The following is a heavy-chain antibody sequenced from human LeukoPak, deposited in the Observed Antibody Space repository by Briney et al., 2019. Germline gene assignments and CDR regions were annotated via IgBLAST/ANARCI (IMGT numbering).Heavy chain of an antibody. V-gene: IGHV1-46*01. CDR1: GYTFTNYY. J-gene: IGHJ4*02. Sequence: ASVKVSCKASGYTFTNYYMHWVRQAPGQGLEWMGVINPSGGRTSFAQKFQGRVTMTRDMSTSTVYMELSSLRSEDTAVYYCARDWMDDSSGYYFDYWGQGTLVTVSS. D-gene: IGHD3-22*01. CDR2: INPSGGRT. CDR3: ARDWMDDSSGYYFDY.